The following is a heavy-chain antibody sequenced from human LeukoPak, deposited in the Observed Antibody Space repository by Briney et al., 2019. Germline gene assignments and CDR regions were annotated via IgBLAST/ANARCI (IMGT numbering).Heavy chain of an antibody. D-gene: IGHD5-18*01. V-gene: IGHV3-23*01. Sequence: GGSLRLSCAASGFTFSSYAMHWVRQAPGKGLEWVSAISGSGGSTYYADSVKGRFTISRDNSKNTLYLQMNSLRAEDTAVYYCAKGTGYSYGYNWFDPWGQGTLVTVSS. CDR2: ISGSGGST. J-gene: IGHJ5*02. CDR3: AKGTGYSYGYNWFDP. CDR1: GFTFSSYA.